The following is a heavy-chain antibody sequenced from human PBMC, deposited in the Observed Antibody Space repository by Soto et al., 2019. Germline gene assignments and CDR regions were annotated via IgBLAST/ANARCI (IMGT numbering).Heavy chain of an antibody. CDR1: GGTFSGYA. V-gene: IGHV1-69*13. D-gene: IGHD3-22*01. Sequence: SVKVSCKGSGGTFSGYAISWVRQAPGQGLEWMGGIIPIFGTANYAQRFQGRVTITADESTSTAYMELSSLRSEDTAVYYCARDRVDYYDSSGYYYELGYGGQ. CDR2: IIPIFGTA. CDR3: ARDRVDYYDSSGYYYELGY. J-gene: IGHJ4*01.